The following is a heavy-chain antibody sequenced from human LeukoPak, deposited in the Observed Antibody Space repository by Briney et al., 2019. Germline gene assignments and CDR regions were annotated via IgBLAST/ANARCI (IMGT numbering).Heavy chain of an antibody. CDR3: ARELGYCSGGSCYSGFGY. J-gene: IGHJ4*02. CDR2: INAGNGNT. CDR1: GYTFTSYA. Sequence: ASVEVSCKASGYTFTSYAMHWVRQAPGQRLEWMGWINAGNGNTKYSQKFQGRVTITRDTSASTAYMELSSLRSEDTAVYYCARELGYCSGGSCYSGFGYWGQGTLVTVSS. D-gene: IGHD2-15*01. V-gene: IGHV1-3*01.